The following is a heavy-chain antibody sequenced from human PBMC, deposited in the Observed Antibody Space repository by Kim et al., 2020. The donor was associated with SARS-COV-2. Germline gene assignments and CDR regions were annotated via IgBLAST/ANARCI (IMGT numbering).Heavy chain of an antibody. CDR2: GT. D-gene: IGHD3-10*01. CDR3: ARDLLNPGGY. V-gene: IGHV1-2*02. Sequence: GTNYAQKFQGRVTMTRDTSISTAYMELSRLRSDDTAVYYCARDLLNPGGYWGQGTLVTVSS. J-gene: IGHJ4*02.